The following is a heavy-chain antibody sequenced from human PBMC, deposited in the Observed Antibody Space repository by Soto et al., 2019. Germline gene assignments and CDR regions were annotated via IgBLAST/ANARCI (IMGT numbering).Heavy chain of an antibody. CDR3: ARASSSSSAADY. CDR1: GESISSGGYY. Sequence: QVQLQESGPGLVKASQTLSLICSVSGESISSGGYYWSWIRHHPGKGLEWIGYIYDSESAYYNPSLKSRVTISMDTSKNHFAMKXSSVTAADTAVYYCARASSSSSAADYWGQGTLITVSS. D-gene: IGHD6-6*01. J-gene: IGHJ4*02. CDR2: IYDSESA. V-gene: IGHV4-31*03.